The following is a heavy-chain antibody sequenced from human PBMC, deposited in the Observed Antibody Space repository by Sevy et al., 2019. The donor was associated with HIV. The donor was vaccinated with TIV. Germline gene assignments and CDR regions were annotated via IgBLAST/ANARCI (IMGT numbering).Heavy chain of an antibody. CDR3: ALGYCSDRSCFWDAFDI. V-gene: IGHV5-51*01. D-gene: IGHD2-15*01. Sequence: GKSLKISCKGSGYSFTSYWIGWVRQMPGKGLEWMGIIYPGDSDTRYSPSFQGQVTISADKSISTAYLQWSSLKASDTAMYYCALGYCSDRSCFWDAFDIWGQGTMVTVSS. CDR2: IYPGDSDT. CDR1: GYSFTSYW. J-gene: IGHJ3*02.